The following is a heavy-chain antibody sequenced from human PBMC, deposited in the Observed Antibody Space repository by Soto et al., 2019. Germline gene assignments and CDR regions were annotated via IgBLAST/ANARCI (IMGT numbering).Heavy chain of an antibody. D-gene: IGHD4-17*01. V-gene: IGHV4-59*01. CDR2: IYYSGST. Sequence: PSETLSLTCTVSGGSISSYYWSWIRQPPGKGLEWIGYIYYSGSTNYNPSLKSRVTISVDTSKNQFSLKLSSVTAADTAVYYCARSSGDYFFDYWGQGTLVT. J-gene: IGHJ4*02. CDR1: GGSISSYY. CDR3: ARSSGDYFFDY.